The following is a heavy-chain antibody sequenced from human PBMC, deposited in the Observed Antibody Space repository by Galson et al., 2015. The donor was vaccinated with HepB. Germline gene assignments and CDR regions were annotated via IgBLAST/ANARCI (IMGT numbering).Heavy chain of an antibody. D-gene: IGHD1-14*01. CDR2: TFYRSKWYN. CDR3: ARDYDRKFDY. V-gene: IGHV6-1*01. Sequence: CAISGDSVSSNSVAWNWVRQSPSRGLEWLGRTFYRSKWYNDYAPSLKGRITINPDTSTNQFSLQLNSVTPEDTAFYYCARDYDRKFDYWGQGTLVTVSS. CDR1: GDSVSSNSVA. J-gene: IGHJ4*02.